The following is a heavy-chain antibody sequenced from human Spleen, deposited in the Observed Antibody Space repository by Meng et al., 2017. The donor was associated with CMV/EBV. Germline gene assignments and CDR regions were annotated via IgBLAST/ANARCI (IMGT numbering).Heavy chain of an antibody. CDR1: GYTFTGYY. J-gene: IGHJ4*02. D-gene: IGHD2-2*01. CDR2: INPNSGGT. Sequence: ASVKVSCKASGYTFTGYYMHWVRQAPGQGLEWMGWINPNSGGTNYAQKFQGRVTMTRDTSISTAYMELSRLRSDDTAVYYCARDWPRYQLLRRRYFDYWGQGTLVTVSS. V-gene: IGHV1-2*02. CDR3: ARDWPRYQLLRRRYFDY.